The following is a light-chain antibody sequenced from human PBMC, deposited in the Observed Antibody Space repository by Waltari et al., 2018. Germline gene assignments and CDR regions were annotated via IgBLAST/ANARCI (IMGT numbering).Light chain of an antibody. J-gene: IGLJ1*01. CDR1: SSDVGSYNL. Sequence: QSALTPPASVSGSPGPSITVSCTGTSSDVGSYNLVSWFQQYPDTAPKLIIFEVNKRPSGVSNRFSGSKSGNTASLTISGLQAGDEADYYCCSYAGSGIYVFGTGAKVTVL. CDR3: CSYAGSGIYV. CDR2: EVN. V-gene: IGLV2-23*02.